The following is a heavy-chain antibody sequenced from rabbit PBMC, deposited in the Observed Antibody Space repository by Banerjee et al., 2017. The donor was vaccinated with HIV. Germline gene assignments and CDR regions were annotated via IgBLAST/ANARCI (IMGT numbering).Heavy chain of an antibody. V-gene: IGHV1S40*01. D-gene: IGHD7-1*01. CDR3: ARDLAAVTGWNFGL. Sequence: QSLEESGGDLVKPEGSLTLTCKASGFDFSGNALCWFRQAPGKGPEWIGTIYAGSGGSTYYASWVNDRFTISRTSSTTVALQMTSLTAADTATYFCARDLAAVTGWNFGLWGQGTLVTVS. J-gene: IGHJ3*01. CDR1: GFDFSGNA. CDR2: IYAGSGGST.